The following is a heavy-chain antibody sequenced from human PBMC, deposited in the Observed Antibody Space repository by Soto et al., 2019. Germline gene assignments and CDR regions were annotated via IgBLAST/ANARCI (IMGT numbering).Heavy chain of an antibody. J-gene: IGHJ6*03. Sequence: PSETLSLTCAVYGGSFSGYYWSWIRQPPGKGLEWIGEINHSGSTNYNPSLKSRVTISVDTSKNQFSLKLSSVTAADTAVYYCARKLGYSYGNRANYYYYYMDVWGKGTTVTVSS. CDR1: GGSFSGYY. CDR3: ARKLGYSYGNRANYYYYYMDV. CDR2: INHSGST. D-gene: IGHD5-18*01. V-gene: IGHV4-34*01.